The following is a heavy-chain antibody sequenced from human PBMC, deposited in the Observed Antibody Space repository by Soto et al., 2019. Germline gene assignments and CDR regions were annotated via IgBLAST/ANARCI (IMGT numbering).Heavy chain of an antibody. CDR2: IVPIFGTT. CDR3: AADSLGGGSQGDV. D-gene: IGHD3-16*01. Sequence: QVRLVQSGAEVNKPGSSVKVSCKASGDTFSSYSISWVRQAPGQGLEWMGGIVPIFGTTVYAPRLQGRLTITADGPTGTCYMELSGLTFEDTAVYYCAADSLGGGSQGDVWGQGTTVTVSS. CDR1: GDTFSSYS. J-gene: IGHJ6*02. V-gene: IGHV1-69*01.